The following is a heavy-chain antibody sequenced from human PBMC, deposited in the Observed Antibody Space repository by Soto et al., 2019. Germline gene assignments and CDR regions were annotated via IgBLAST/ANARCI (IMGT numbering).Heavy chain of an antibody. CDR3: ARGDCSAPSCFFGGTH. CDR2: INSGGTRV. J-gene: IGHJ4*02. V-gene: IGHV3-74*01. Sequence: EVHLAESGGGLVQRGGSLSLSSVASGFIFTDHWMHRVRQAPGKALVWVARINSGGTRVNYADFVKRRFTISRDNAQDTLYLQMTSLGVDNTAVYYCARGDCSAPSCFFGGTHWGQGTLVSVSS. CDR1: GFIFTDHW. D-gene: IGHD2-2*01.